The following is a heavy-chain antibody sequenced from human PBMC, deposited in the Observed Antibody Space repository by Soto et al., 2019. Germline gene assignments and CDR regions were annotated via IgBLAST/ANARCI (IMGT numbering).Heavy chain of an antibody. CDR1: GESLSMKSYY. CDR3: ARQRTTVVTQAYFDH. CDR2: IYYSGRT. J-gene: IGHJ4*02. V-gene: IGHV4-39*01. Sequence: XGTLALTCIVSGESLSMKSYYGGWIRQPPGKGLEWIGGIYYSGRTYYNPSFKSRVTISIDTSKNQFSLKLSSVTATDTAVYYCARQRTTVVTQAYFDHWGQGALVTVSS. D-gene: IGHD2-21*02.